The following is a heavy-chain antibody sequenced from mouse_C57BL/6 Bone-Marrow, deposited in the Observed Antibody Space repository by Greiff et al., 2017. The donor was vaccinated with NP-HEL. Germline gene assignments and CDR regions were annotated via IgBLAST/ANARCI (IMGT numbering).Heavy chain of an antibody. CDR1: GYTFTNYW. V-gene: IGHV1-72*01. J-gene: IGHJ2*01. CDR3: ARDYYGSGYFDY. Sequence: VQLVESGAELVKPGASVKLSCKASGYTFTNYWMHWVKQRPGRGLEWIGRIDPNSGGTKYNEKFKSKATLTVDKPSRTAYMQLSSLTSEDSAVYNCARDYYGSGYFDYWGQGTTLTVSS. D-gene: IGHD1-1*01. CDR2: IDPNSGGT.